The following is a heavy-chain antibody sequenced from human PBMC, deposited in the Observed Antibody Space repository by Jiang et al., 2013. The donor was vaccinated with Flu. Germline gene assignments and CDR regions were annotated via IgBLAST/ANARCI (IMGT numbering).Heavy chain of an antibody. Sequence: NSAAWNWIRQSPSRGLEWLGRIYYRSKWYNEYAVSVKSRIIINPDTPKNQFSLQLNSVTPEDTAVYYCAREVAAGWDYWGQGTLVTVSS. CDR2: IYYRSKWYN. D-gene: IGHD6-13*01. CDR1: NSAA. V-gene: IGHV6-1*01. CDR3: AREVAAGWDY. J-gene: IGHJ4*02.